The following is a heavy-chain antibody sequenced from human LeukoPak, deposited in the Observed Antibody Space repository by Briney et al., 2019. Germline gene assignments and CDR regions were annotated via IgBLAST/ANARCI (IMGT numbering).Heavy chain of an antibody. Sequence: PSETLSLTCAVYGGSFSGYYWSWIRQPPGKGLEWIGEINHSGSTNYNPSLKSRVTISVDTSKNQFSLKLSSVTAADTAVYYCARGRRNYDYVWGSYRYTHFDYWGQGTLVTVSS. CDR1: GGSFSGYY. J-gene: IGHJ4*02. D-gene: IGHD3-16*02. CDR3: ARGRRNYDYVWGSYRYTHFDY. CDR2: INHSGST. V-gene: IGHV4-34*01.